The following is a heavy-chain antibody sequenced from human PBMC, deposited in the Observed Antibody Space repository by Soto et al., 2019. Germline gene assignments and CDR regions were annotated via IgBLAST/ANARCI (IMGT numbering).Heavy chain of an antibody. CDR3: ARHTSGWHYYDY. CDR1: GFNFSDHY. D-gene: IGHD6-19*01. V-gene: IGHV3-11*06. CDR2: ISGSSRYT. Sequence: PGDSLSLSCAASGFNFSDHYMNWVRQAPGKGLEWVSYISGSSRYTNFADSVKGRFTISRDNAKNSLYLQMNSLRVEDTAVYYCARHTSGWHYYDYWGQGTPVTVS. J-gene: IGHJ4*02.